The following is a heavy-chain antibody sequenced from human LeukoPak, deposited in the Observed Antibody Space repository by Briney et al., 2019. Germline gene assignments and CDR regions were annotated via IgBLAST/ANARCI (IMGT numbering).Heavy chain of an antibody. V-gene: IGHV4-39*01. CDR3: ARNPVYSSSPYYFDY. Sequence: PSETLSLTCTVSGGSISTSSYYWGWIRQPPAKGLEWIGSIYYTGTTYYNLSLRSRLTISVNTSKNQFSLNLTSVTAADTAVYYCARNPVYSSSPYYFDYWGQGTLVTVSS. CDR1: GGSISTSSYY. J-gene: IGHJ4*02. D-gene: IGHD6-13*01. CDR2: IYYTGTT.